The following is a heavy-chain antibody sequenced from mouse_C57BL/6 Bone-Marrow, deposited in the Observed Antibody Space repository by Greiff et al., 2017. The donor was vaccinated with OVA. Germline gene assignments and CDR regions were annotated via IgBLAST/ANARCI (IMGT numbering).Heavy chain of an antibody. CDR3: ARSKSSYERVAY. CDR1: GYTFTSYW. D-gene: IGHD1-1*01. CDR2: IHPNSGST. J-gene: IGHJ3*01. V-gene: IGHV1-64*01. Sequence: QVQLQQPGAELVKPGASVKLSCKASGYTFTSYWMHWVKQRPGQGLEWIGMIHPNSGSTNYNEKFKSKATLTVDKSSSTAYMQLSSLTSEDSAVYYCARSKSSYERVAYWGQGTLVTVSA.